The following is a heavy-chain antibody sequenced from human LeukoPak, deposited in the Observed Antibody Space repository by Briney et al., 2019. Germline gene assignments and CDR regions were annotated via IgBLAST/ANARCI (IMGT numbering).Heavy chain of an antibody. D-gene: IGHD6-19*01. Sequence: PGGSLSLSCAASGFTFSSYGMHWVRQAPGKGLEWVAFIRYDGSNKYYADSVKGRFTISRDNSKNTLYLQMNSLRAEDTAVYYCAKRQLIGSGWYDRDAFDVWGQGTMVTVSS. CDR3: AKRQLIGSGWYDRDAFDV. J-gene: IGHJ3*01. V-gene: IGHV3-30*02. CDR2: IRYDGSNK. CDR1: GFTFSSYG.